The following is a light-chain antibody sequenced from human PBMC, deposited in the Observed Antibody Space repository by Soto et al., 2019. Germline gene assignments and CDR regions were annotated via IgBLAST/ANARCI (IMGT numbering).Light chain of an antibody. CDR1: SSDVGAYNY. J-gene: IGLJ2*01. V-gene: IGLV2-8*01. CDR2: DVS. CDR3: SSYGGGDTFHVI. Sequence: QSALTQPPSASGSPGQSVTISCTGISSDVGAYNYVSWYQQYTGKAPKLMIYDVSKRPSGVPDRFSGSKSGNTASLTVSGLRADDEAVYYCSSYGGGDTFHVIFGGGTKLTVL.